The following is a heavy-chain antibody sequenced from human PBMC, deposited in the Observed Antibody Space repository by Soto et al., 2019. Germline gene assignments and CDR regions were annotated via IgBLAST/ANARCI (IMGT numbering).Heavy chain of an antibody. D-gene: IGHD3-3*01. CDR3: ARGVNNYYSQDV. Sequence: EVQLVESGGGLVQPGESLRLSCAASGFTFSDYWMHWVRQAPGKGLEWVSRIKRDGSTANYADSVKGRFTISRDNAKSTLYLEMNSLRVEDTADYYCARGVNNYYSQDVWGKGTTVTVSS. J-gene: IGHJ6*04. V-gene: IGHV3-74*01. CDR2: IKRDGSTA. CDR1: GFTFSDYW.